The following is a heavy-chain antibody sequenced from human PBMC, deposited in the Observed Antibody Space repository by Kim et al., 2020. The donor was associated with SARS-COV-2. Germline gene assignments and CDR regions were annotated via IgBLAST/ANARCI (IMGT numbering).Heavy chain of an antibody. D-gene: IGHD6-13*01. Sequence: GGSLRLSCAVSGFTFSNYWMSWVRQAPGKGLEWVANIKQHGNEKHYVDSVKGRFTISGDNAEKSLYLQMNSLRAEDTAVYYCARYNSRNYGMDVWGQGTTVTVSS. J-gene: IGHJ6*02. CDR1: GFTFSNYW. V-gene: IGHV3-7*03. CDR3: ARYNSRNYGMDV. CDR2: IKQHGNEK.